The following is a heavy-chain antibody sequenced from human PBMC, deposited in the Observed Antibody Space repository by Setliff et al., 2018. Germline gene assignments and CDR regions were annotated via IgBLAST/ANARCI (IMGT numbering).Heavy chain of an antibody. J-gene: IGHJ4*02. Sequence: PGGSLRLSCVASGFTFSNYGMHWVRQAPGKGLEWVALIWNDGSSKFYGDSVKGRFTISRDNSKNTLYLQMNSLRAEDTAVYYCARDHNYAYDYWGQGTLVTVSS. CDR2: IWNDGSSK. CDR3: ARDHNYAYDY. D-gene: IGHD1-1*01. CDR1: GFTFSNYG. V-gene: IGHV3-33*01.